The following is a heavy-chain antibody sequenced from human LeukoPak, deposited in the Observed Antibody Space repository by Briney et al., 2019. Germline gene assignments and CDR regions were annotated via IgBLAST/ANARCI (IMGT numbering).Heavy chain of an antibody. D-gene: IGHD4-23*01. V-gene: IGHV1-69*01. CDR3: AREPLDSGGNAFDY. Sequence: GASVKVSCKASGGSFSSYVISWVRQAPGQGLEWIGGIIPMFGTANYAQKFQGRVTVTADESTSTAYMELSSLRSEDTAVYYCAREPLDSGGNAFDYWGQGTLVTVSS. CDR2: IIPMFGTA. CDR1: GGSFSSYV. J-gene: IGHJ4*02.